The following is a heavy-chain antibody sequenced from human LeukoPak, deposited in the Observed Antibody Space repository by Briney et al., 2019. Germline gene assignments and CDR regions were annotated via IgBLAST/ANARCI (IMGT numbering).Heavy chain of an antibody. D-gene: IGHD3-22*01. CDR2: IGRTSVDK. J-gene: IGHJ4*02. Sequence: GGSLRLSCAGSGFSFNAYTMNWVRHAPGNGLEWISSIGRTSVDKYYAASVRGRFTISRDNSKNSLYVEMSSLRAEDTAVYYCVGGDSRELWGQGTLVTVSS. V-gene: IGHV3-21*01. CDR3: VGGDSREL. CDR1: GFSFNAYT.